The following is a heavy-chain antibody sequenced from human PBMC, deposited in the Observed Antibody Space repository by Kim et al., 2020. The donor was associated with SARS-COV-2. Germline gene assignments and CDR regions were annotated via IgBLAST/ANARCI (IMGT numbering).Heavy chain of an antibody. D-gene: IGHD1-26*01. CDR3: AMPGRDAASF. V-gene: IGHV3-7*01. CDR2: QN. Sequence: QNAYAGSVKGRFTVSRDNAKKSLSLQMNSLRVEDTAVYYGAMPGRDAASFWGQGTLVTVSS. J-gene: IGHJ4*02.